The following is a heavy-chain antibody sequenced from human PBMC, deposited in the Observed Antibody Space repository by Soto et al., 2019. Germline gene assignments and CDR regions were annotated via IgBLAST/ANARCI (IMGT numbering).Heavy chain of an antibody. V-gene: IGHV4-59*01. CDR3: ASVTFGGVVLAH. CDR1: ADSFSKYY. Sequence: SETLSLTCSVSADSFSKYYWTWIRQPPGEGLEWIGYIYFNGNTNYNPSLKGRVTISIDTSKRQFSLNLSSVTAADTAVYYCASVTFGGVVLAHWGQGTLVTVSS. D-gene: IGHD3-16*01. J-gene: IGHJ4*02. CDR2: IYFNGNT.